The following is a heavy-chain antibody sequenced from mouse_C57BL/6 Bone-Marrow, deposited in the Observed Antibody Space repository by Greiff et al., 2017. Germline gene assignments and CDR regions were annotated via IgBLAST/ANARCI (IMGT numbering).Heavy chain of an antibody. J-gene: IGHJ4*01. D-gene: IGHD1-1*01. CDR3: ATPTVVATDYAMDY. V-gene: IGHV1-85*01. CDR1: GYTFTSYD. Sequence: SGPELVKPGASVKLSCKASGYTFTSYDINWVKQRPGQGLEWIGWIYPRDGSTKYNEKFKGKATLTVDTSSSTAYMELHSLTSEDSAVYFCATPTVVATDYAMDYWGQGTSVTVSS. CDR2: IYPRDGST.